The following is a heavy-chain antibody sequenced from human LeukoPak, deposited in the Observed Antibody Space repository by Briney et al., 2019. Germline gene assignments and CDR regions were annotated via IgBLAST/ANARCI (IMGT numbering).Heavy chain of an antibody. Sequence: SEALSLTCTVSGGSISSSSYYWGWIRQPPGKGLEWIGSIYYSGSTYYNPSLKSRVTISVDTSKNQFSLKLSSVTAADTAVYYCARRDSSGWFDYWGQGTLVTVSS. CDR3: ARRDSSGWFDY. V-gene: IGHV4-39*01. J-gene: IGHJ4*02. D-gene: IGHD6-19*01. CDR2: IYYSGST. CDR1: GGSISSSSYY.